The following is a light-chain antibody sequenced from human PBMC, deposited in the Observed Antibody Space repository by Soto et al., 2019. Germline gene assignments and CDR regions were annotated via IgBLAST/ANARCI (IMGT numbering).Light chain of an antibody. CDR1: QSINYF. CDR3: QQRTNWPPT. Sequence: EIVLTQSPATLSLSPGERATLSCRASQSINYFLAWYQQKPGQAPRLLIYDASNRATGIPARFSGSGSGTDFTLTISSLEPEDFAVYFCQQRTNWPPTFGQGIKVEI. V-gene: IGKV3-11*01. CDR2: DAS. J-gene: IGKJ2*01.